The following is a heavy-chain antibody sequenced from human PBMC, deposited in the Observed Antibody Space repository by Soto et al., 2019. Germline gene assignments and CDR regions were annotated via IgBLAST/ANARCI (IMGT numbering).Heavy chain of an antibody. CDR3: ARDFARSAIAL. Sequence: TLSLTRAVSGGSIISADSYWFWIRKHPGKGLEWIGYIAYSGDTYYNPSLRSRVTISADTTENKFSLTLKSVTAADTAGEVGARDFARSAIALWGQGTKVTVAS. CDR1: GGSIISADSY. J-gene: IGHJ4*01. CDR2: IAYSGDT. D-gene: IGHD3-3*01. V-gene: IGHV4-31*11.